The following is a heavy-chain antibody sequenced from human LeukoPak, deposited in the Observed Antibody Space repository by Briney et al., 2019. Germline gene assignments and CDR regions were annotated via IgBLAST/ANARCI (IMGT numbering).Heavy chain of an antibody. J-gene: IGHJ4*02. CDR3: ARDEEAIDY. V-gene: IGHV3-21*01. CDR2: IFPSGGEI. CDR1: GFTFSTFA. D-gene: IGHD5-12*01. Sequence: GGSLRLSCEASGFTFSTFAMIWVRQPPGKGLEWVSSIFPSGGEIHYADSVKGRFTISRDNAKNSLYLQMNSLRAEDTAVYYCARDEEAIDYWGQGTLVTVSS.